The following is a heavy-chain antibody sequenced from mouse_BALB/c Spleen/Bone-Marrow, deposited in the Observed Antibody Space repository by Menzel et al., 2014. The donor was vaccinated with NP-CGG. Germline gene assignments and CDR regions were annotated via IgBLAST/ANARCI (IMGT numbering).Heavy chain of an antibody. CDR3: ARDYGYAMDY. J-gene: IGHJ4*01. V-gene: IGHV5-17*02. Sequence: EVQRVESGGGLVQPGGSRKLSCAASGITFSSFGMHWVRQAPEKGLEWVACISSGSSTIYYADTVKGRFTISRDNPKNTLFLQMTSLRSEDTAMYYCARDYGYAMDYWGQGTSVTVSS. D-gene: IGHD1-1*01. CDR2: ISSGSSTI. CDR1: GITFSSFG.